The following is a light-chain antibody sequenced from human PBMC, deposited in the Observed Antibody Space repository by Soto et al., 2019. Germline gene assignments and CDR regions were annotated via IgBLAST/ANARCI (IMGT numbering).Light chain of an antibody. V-gene: IGLV2-14*01. J-gene: IGLJ7*01. Sequence: QSALTQPTSVSGSPGQSIAISCTGTSSDVGGYDQVSWYQQHPGKAPKLMIYAVTTRPSGVSNRFSGSKSGNTASLTISGLQAEDEADSYCSSNTGSGTFFGGGTQLTVL. CDR3: SSNTGSGTF. CDR1: SSDVGGYDQ. CDR2: AVT.